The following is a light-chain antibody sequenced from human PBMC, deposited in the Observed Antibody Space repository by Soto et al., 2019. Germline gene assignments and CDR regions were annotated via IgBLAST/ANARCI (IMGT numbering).Light chain of an antibody. CDR1: SSDVGGYDY. J-gene: IGLJ1*01. CDR3: SSYTSSTPHV. Sequence: QSVLTQPASVSGSPGQSIAISCTGTSSDVGGYDYVSWYQQLPGKAPKLMIYDVNNRPSGVSNRFSGSKSGNTASLTISGLQAEDEADYDCSSYTSSTPHVFGPGTKVTVL. V-gene: IGLV2-14*03. CDR2: DVN.